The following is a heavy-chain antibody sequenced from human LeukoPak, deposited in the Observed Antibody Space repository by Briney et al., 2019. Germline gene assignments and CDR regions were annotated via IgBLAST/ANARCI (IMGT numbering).Heavy chain of an antibody. D-gene: IGHD3-22*01. CDR1: GYTFTSYD. Sequence: GASVKVSCKASGYTFTSYDINWVRQATGQGLEWMGWMNPNSGNTGYAQKFQGRVTMTRNTSISTAYMELSSLRSEDTAVYYCASLLFHYDSSGYYPEPYMDVWGKGTTVTISS. J-gene: IGHJ6*03. CDR2: MNPNSGNT. V-gene: IGHV1-8*01. CDR3: ASLLFHYDSSGYYPEPYMDV.